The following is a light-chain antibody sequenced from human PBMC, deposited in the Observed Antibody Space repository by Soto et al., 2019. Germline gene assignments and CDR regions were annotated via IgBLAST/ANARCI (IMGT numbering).Light chain of an antibody. V-gene: IGLV2-8*01. Sequence: QSALTQPPSASGSPGQSVAISCTGTSSDIGGYNYVSWYQQHPGKAPKLMIYEVSKRPSGVPDRFSGSKSGNTASLTVSGLQADDEADYYCFSYAGRNNFVFGTGTKVTVL. CDR2: EVS. CDR3: FSYAGRNNFV. CDR1: SSDIGGYNY. J-gene: IGLJ1*01.